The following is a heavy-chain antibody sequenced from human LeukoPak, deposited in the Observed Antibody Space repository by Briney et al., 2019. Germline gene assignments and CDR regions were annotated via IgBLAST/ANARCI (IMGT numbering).Heavy chain of an antibody. CDR3: ARYSGSYYYPPAWDL. V-gene: IGHV3-7*03. CDR2: IKQDGSQE. J-gene: IGHJ4*02. D-gene: IGHD1-26*01. Sequence: PGGSLRLSCAASRFTLSTYWMSWVRQAPGKGLEWVAHIKQDGSQEYYVDSVKGRFTISRDNSKNTLYLQMDSLRADDTAVYYCARYSGSYYYPPAWDLWGQGTLVTVSS. CDR1: RFTLSTYW.